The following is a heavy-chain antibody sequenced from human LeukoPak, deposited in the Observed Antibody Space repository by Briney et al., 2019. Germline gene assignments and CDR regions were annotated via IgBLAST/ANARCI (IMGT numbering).Heavy chain of an antibody. V-gene: IGHV1-46*01. CDR2: INPNRGGT. Sequence: ASVKVSCKASGYTFTSYYMYWVRQAPGQGLEWMGIINPNRGGTSYAQKFQGRVTMTRDMSTSTVYMELSSLRSEDTAVYYCATGGHVRVYDSSAYYGHYWGQGTLVTVSS. J-gene: IGHJ4*02. CDR3: ATGGHVRVYDSSAYYGHY. CDR1: GYTFTSYY. D-gene: IGHD3-22*01.